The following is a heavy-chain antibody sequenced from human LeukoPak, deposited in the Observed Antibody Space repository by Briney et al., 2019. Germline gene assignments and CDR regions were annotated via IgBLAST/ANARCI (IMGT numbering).Heavy chain of an antibody. D-gene: IGHD3-10*01. CDR1: GGTFSSYA. Sequence: GASVKVSCKASGGTFSSYAISWVRQAPGQGLEWMGGIIPIFGTANYAQKFQGRVTITTDESTSTAYMELSSLRSEDTAVYYCARIPEAMVRGAISPNYYYMDVWGKGTTVTVSS. V-gene: IGHV1-69*05. CDR2: IIPIFGTA. CDR3: ARIPEAMVRGAISPNYYYMDV. J-gene: IGHJ6*03.